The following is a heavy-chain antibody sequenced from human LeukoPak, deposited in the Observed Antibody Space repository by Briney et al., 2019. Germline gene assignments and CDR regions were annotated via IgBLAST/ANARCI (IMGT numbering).Heavy chain of an antibody. Sequence: SETLSLTCTVSGGSISSSSYYWGWIRQPPGKGLEWIGGIYYSGSTYYNPSLKSRVTISVDTSKNQFSPKLSSVTAADTAVYYCARTGDYGSGSYINWFDPWGQGTLVTVSS. CDR3: ARTGDYGSGSYINWFDP. V-gene: IGHV4-39*01. J-gene: IGHJ5*02. CDR2: IYYSGST. D-gene: IGHD3-10*01. CDR1: GGSISSSSYY.